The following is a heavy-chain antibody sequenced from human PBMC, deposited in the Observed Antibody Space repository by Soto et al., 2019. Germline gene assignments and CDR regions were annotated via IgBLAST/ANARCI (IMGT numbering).Heavy chain of an antibody. V-gene: IGHV3-48*02. J-gene: IGHJ6*02. CDR3: ARDRLGYSYGNSMDV. Sequence: GGSLRLSCAASAFTFNNYAMSWVRQAPGKGLEWVSGIGGSGRTTYYADSVKGRFTISRDNAKNSLYLQMNSLRDEDTAVYYCARDRLGYSYGNSMDVWGQGTTVTVSS. CDR1: AFTFNNYA. D-gene: IGHD5-18*01. CDR2: IGGSGRTT.